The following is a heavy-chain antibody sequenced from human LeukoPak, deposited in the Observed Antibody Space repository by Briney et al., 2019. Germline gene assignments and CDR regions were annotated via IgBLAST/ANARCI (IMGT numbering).Heavy chain of an antibody. J-gene: IGHJ4*02. CDR3: ARNNQVYYDFWSGYYLDY. CDR1: GYTFTGYY. D-gene: IGHD3-3*01. V-gene: IGHV1-2*02. Sequence: ASVKVSCKASGYTFTGYYMHWVRQAPGQGLKWMGWINPNSGGTNYAQKFQGRVTMTRDTSISTAYMELSRLRSDDTAVYYCARNNQVYYDFWSGYYLDYWGQGTLVTVSS. CDR2: INPNSGGT.